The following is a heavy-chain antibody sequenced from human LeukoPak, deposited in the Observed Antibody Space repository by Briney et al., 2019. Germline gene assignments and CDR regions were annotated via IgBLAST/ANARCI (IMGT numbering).Heavy chain of an antibody. J-gene: IGHJ3*01. CDR2: IYPGDSET. CDR1: EYTFSRHW. V-gene: IGHV5-51*01. D-gene: IGHD3-22*01. CDR3: ARSSATHVESLSSFDV. Sequence: GESLKISCKGFEYTFSRHWIGWVRQRPGRGLELMGLIYPGDSETRKSPSFQDQVTVSVDESIATAYLQINSLKASDTATYFCARSSATHVESLSSFDVWGQGTMVTVSS.